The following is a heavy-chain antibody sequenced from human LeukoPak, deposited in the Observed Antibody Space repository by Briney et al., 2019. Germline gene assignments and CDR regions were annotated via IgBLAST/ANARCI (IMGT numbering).Heavy chain of an antibody. CDR2: INHSGST. CDR3: ARSGIVGALFDP. V-gene: IGHV4-34*01. Sequence: SETLSLTCAVYGGSFSGYYWSWIRQPPGKGLEWIGEINHSGSTYYNPSLKSRVTISVDTSKNQFSLKLSSVTAADTAVYYCARSGIVGALFDPWGQGTLVTVSS. J-gene: IGHJ5*02. D-gene: IGHD1-26*01. CDR1: GGSFSGYY.